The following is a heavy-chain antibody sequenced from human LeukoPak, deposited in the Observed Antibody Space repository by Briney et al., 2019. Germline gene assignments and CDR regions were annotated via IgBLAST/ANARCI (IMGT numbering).Heavy chain of an antibody. J-gene: IGHJ4*02. CDR1: GFTFSNAW. Sequence: GGSLRLSCATSGFTFSNAWMSWVRQAPGKGLEWVGRIKSKTDGGTTDYAAPVKGRFTISRDDSKNTLYLQMNSLKTEDTAVYYCTTDVIAAAGTSFDYWGQGTLVTVSS. D-gene: IGHD6-13*01. CDR2: IKSKTDGGTT. CDR3: TTDVIAAAGTSFDY. V-gene: IGHV3-15*01.